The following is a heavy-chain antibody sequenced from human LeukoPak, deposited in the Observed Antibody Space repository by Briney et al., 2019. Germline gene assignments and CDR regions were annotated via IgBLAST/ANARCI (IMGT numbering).Heavy chain of an antibody. CDR2: ISGYNGNT. J-gene: IGHJ5*02. V-gene: IGHV1-18*01. Sequence: ASVKVSCKASGYTFTSYGFSWVRQAPGQGLGWMGWISGYNGNTNYAQKLQGGVTMTTDTSTSTAYMELRTLKSDDTAVYYCARDGHSSGLGWFDPWGQGTLVTVSS. CDR1: GYTFTSYG. CDR3: ARDGHSSGLGWFDP. D-gene: IGHD6-19*01.